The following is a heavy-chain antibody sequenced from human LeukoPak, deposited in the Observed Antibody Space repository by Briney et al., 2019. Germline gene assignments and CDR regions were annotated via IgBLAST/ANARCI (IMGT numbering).Heavy chain of an antibody. Sequence: PGGSLRLSCAASGFTFSSYGMHWVRQAPGKGLEWVAVISYDGSNKYHADSVKGRFTISRDNSKNTLYLQMNSLRAEDTAVYYCAKVGHGSGGSYLDYWGQGTLVTVSS. J-gene: IGHJ4*02. CDR2: ISYDGSNK. D-gene: IGHD3-10*01. CDR1: GFTFSSYG. CDR3: AKVGHGSGGSYLDY. V-gene: IGHV3-30*18.